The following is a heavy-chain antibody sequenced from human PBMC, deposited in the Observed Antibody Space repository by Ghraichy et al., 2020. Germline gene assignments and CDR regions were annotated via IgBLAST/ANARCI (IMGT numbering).Heavy chain of an antibody. J-gene: IGHJ3*02. D-gene: IGHD1-1*01. V-gene: IGHV3-13*05. CDR2: IGTAGAP. CDR3: TRAQLYVDVFDI. Sequence: GGSLRLSCAASGFTFSNYDMHWVRLGSGKGLEWVSGIGTAGAPYYSDSVEGRFTISRENAKNSVYLQMNSLTAEDTAVYFCTRAQLYVDVFDIWGQGTVVTVSS. CDR1: GFTFSNYD.